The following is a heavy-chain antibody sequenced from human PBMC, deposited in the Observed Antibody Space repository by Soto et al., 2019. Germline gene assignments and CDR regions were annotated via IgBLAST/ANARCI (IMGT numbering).Heavy chain of an antibody. CDR1: GGTFSSYA. CDR3: ARGVVVAAAGGVPFDY. CDR2: IIPIFGTA. Sequence: QVQLVQSGAEVKKPGSSVKVSCKASGGTFSSYAISWVRQAPGQGLEWMGGIIPIFGTANYAQKFQGRVTITADESTSRAYMELSCLRSADTAVYYCARGVVVAAAGGVPFDYWVQGTLVTVSS. J-gene: IGHJ4*02. D-gene: IGHD6-13*01. V-gene: IGHV1-69*01.